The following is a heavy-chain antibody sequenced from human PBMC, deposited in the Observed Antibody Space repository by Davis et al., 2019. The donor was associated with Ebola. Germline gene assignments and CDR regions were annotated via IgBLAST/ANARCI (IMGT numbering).Heavy chain of an antibody. CDR2: IYHSGST. CDR1: GGSISSSSYY. J-gene: IGHJ2*01. D-gene: IGHD4-17*01. CDR3: STLSTMTTMYFDL. V-gene: IGHV4-39*07. Sequence: SETLSLTCTVSGGSISSSSYYWGWIRQPPGKGLEWIGYIYHSGSTYYNPSLKSRVTISVDTSKNKFSLKLSSVTAADTAVYYCSTLSTMTTMYFDLWGRGTLVTVSS.